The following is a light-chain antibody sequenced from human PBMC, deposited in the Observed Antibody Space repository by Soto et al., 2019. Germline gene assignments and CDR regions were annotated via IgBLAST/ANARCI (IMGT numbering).Light chain of an antibody. CDR3: SSYSISTAYL. V-gene: IGLV2-14*01. Sequence: QSALTQPASVSGSPGQSITISCTGTSSDVGGYDYVSWYQLHPGKAPELMVFEVSNRPSGVSYRFSGSKSGNTASLTISGLQAEDEADYFCSSYSISTAYLFGTGTKVTV. J-gene: IGLJ1*01. CDR1: SSDVGGYDY. CDR2: EVS.